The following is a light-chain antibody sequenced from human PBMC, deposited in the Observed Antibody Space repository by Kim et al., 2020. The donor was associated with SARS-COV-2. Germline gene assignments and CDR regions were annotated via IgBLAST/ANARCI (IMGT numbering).Light chain of an antibody. J-gene: IGKJ2*01. Sequence: EIVLTQSPGTLSLSPGERATLSCRASQSVSSSYLAWYQQKPGQAPSLLIYGASSRATGIPDRFSGSGSGTDFTLTISRLEPEDFAVYYCQQYGSSPYTFGQGTKLEI. CDR2: GAS. CDR3: QQYGSSPYT. CDR1: QSVSSSY. V-gene: IGKV3-20*01.